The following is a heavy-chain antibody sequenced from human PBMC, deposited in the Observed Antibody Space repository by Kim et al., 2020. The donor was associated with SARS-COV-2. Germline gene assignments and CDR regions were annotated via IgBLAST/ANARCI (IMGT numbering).Heavy chain of an antibody. D-gene: IGHD3-10*01. J-gene: IGHJ5*02. V-gene: IGHV3-15*01. CDR3: TTDPPSLLWSGVTWFDP. Sequence: VKGRFTISRDDSKNTLYMQMNSLKTEDTAVYYCTTDPPSLLWSGVTWFDPWGQGTLVTVSS.